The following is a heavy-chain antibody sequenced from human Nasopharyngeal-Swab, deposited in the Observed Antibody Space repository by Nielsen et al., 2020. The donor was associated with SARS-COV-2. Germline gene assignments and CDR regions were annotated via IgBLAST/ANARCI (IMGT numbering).Heavy chain of an antibody. Sequence: GESLKISCAVSGFTFSSYGMHWVRQAPGKGLEWVAVIWYDGSHKYYADSVKGRFTISRDNSKNTLYLQMNSLRAEDTAVYYCAKDGGGFGEPFYGMDVWGQGTTVTVSS. J-gene: IGHJ6*02. V-gene: IGHV3-30*02. CDR3: AKDGGGFGEPFYGMDV. CDR2: IWYDGSHK. CDR1: GFTFSSYG. D-gene: IGHD3-10*01.